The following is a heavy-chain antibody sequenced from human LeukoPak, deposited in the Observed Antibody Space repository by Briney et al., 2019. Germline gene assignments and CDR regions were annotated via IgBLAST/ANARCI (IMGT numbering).Heavy chain of an antibody. V-gene: IGHV1-2*02. CDR2: INPNSGGT. Sequence: ASVKVSCKASGYTFTGYYMHWVRQAPGQGLEWMGWINPNSGGTNYAQKFQGRVTMTRDTSISTAYMELSRLRSDDTAVYYCARRYCSGGSCYQWDYYYYMDVWGKGTTVTVSS. J-gene: IGHJ6*03. CDR1: GYTFTGYY. CDR3: ARRYCSGGSCYQWDYYYYMDV. D-gene: IGHD2-15*01.